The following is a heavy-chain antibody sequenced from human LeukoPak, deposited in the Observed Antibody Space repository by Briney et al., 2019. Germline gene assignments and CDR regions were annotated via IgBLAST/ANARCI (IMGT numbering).Heavy chain of an antibody. V-gene: IGHV1-2*02. Sequence: ASVKVSCKASGYTFTGYYVHWVRQAPGQGLEWMGWINPNSSGTNYAQKFQGRVTMTRDTSISTAYMELSRLRSDDTAVYYCARGKWLETGAPDYYYMDVWGKGTTVTVSS. J-gene: IGHJ6*03. D-gene: IGHD6-19*01. CDR1: GYTFTGYY. CDR3: ARGKWLETGAPDYYYMDV. CDR2: INPNSSGT.